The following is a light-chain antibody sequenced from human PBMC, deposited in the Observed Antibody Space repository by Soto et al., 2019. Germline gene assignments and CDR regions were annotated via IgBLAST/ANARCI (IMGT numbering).Light chain of an antibody. V-gene: IGLV2-23*01. CDR2: EDI. CDR1: SSDVGKYNL. Sequence: QSALTQPASVSASPGQSITISCTGTSSDVGKYNLVSWYQQHPGKAPKLMIYEDIERPSGVSNRFSGSKSGNTASLTISGLQTEDEADYYCCSHAGGTGVVFGGGTKLTVL. J-gene: IGLJ2*01. CDR3: CSHAGGTGVV.